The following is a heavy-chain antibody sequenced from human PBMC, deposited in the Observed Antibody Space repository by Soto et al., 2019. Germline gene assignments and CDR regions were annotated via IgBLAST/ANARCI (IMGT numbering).Heavy chain of an antibody. V-gene: IGHV3-30*03. Sequence: TGGSLRLSCAASGFMFSTYAMHWVRQAPGKGLEWVAVISHDGSKKYYADFVKGRFTISRDTSKNTLYLQMNSLRAEDTAVYYCARDQGSSSWYYFDYWGQGTLVTVSS. D-gene: IGHD6-13*01. CDR1: GFMFSTYA. CDR2: ISHDGSKK. CDR3: ARDQGSSSWYYFDY. J-gene: IGHJ4*02.